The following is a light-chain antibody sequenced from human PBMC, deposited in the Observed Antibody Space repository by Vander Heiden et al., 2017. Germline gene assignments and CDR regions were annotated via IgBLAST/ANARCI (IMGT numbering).Light chain of an antibody. J-gene: IGKJ4*01. CDR2: GAS. V-gene: IGKV3-20*01. CDR3: QQYGSSPLT. Sequence: VFTPSPGTLSLSPGERATLSRRASQSVSSSYLAWYQQKPGQAPRLLIYGASSRATGIPDRFSGSGSGTDFTLTISRLEPEDFAVYYCQQYGSSPLTFGGGTKVEIK. CDR1: QSVSSSY.